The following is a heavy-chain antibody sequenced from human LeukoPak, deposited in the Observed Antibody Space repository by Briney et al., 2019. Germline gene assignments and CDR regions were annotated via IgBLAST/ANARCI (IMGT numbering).Heavy chain of an antibody. J-gene: IGHJ4*02. D-gene: IGHD3-3*01. V-gene: IGHV4-39*02. CDR1: GGSISSSSYY. CDR3: ARDGVVPPRYFDS. Sequence: SETLSLTCTVSGGSISSSSYYWGWIRQPPGKGLEWIGSIYYSGSTYYNPSLKSRVTISVDTSKNQFSLKLSSVTAADTAVYYCARDGVVPPRYFDSWGQGILVTVSS. CDR2: IYYSGST.